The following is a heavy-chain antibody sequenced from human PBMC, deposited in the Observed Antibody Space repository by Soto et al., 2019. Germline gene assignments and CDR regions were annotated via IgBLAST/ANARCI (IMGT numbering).Heavy chain of an antibody. CDR2: ISGNGRII. J-gene: IGHJ4*02. CDR1: GFIFSDYY. D-gene: IGHD5-12*01. V-gene: IGHV3-11*01. Sequence: QVQLVESGGGLVKPGGSLRLSCATSGFIFSDYYMHWIRQAPGKGLEWISYISGNGRIIQYADSAKGRFTISRDNAQNSLYLQMNRLRAEDTALYFWATDFAAGSRTDFDYWVQGTLVTVSS. CDR3: ATDFAAGSRTDFDY.